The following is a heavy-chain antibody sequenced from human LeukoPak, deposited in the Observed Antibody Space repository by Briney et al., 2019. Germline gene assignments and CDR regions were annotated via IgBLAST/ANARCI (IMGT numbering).Heavy chain of an antibody. V-gene: IGHV4-59*06. CDR1: GGSITSHF. J-gene: IGHJ5*02. D-gene: IGHD3-10*01. Sequence: SETLSLTCTVSGGSITSHFWSWIRQNPGKGLEWIGYIYHGGNTYYNPSLMSRVTISVDTSKNQFSLTLSSVTAAGTAMYYCARVRYYGSGEEIDPWGQGTLVTVSS. CDR2: IYHGGNT. CDR3: ARVRYYGSGEEIDP.